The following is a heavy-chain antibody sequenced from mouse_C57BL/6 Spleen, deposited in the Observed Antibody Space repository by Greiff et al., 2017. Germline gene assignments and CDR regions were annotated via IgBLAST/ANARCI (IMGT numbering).Heavy chain of an antibody. V-gene: IGHV1-84*01. D-gene: IGHD1-1*01. CDR2: ISPGSGNT. CDR3: ARSLYYGSSFLYFDV. CDR1: GYTFTDYY. Sequence: QVQLKQSGPELVKPGASVKISCKASGYTFTDYYINWVKQRPGQGLEWIGWISPGSGNTKYTEKFKGPATLTVDTSSSTAYMQLSSLTCEDSAVYFCARSLYYGSSFLYFDVWGTGTTVTVSS. J-gene: IGHJ1*03.